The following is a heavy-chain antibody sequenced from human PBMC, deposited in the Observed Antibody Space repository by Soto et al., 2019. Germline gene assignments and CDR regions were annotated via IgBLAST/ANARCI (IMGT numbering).Heavy chain of an antibody. CDR1: GYTFTSYH. CDR2: INPSGDTT. CDR3: ASPLIGTYTLAFDY. D-gene: IGHD1-26*01. V-gene: IGHV1-46*01. Sequence: QVQLVQSGPEVKKPGASVRVSCKASGYTFTSYHMHWVRQAPGQGLEWIGIINPSGDTTTYAQKSQGRFTISSDTSTSTLIMGLSSMSNEDTAVYYCASPLIGTYTLAFDYWGQGTLVTVSS. J-gene: IGHJ4*02.